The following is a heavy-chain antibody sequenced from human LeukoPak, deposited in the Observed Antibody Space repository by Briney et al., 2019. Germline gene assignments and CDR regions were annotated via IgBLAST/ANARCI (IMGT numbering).Heavy chain of an antibody. V-gene: IGHV3-20*04. CDR1: GLTFDDYG. D-gene: IGHD5-18*01. Sequence: AGGSLRLSCAAAGLTFDDYGMSWVRQAPGKGLEWVSGMSWNGGSTGYADSVKGRFTISRDNAKNSLYLQMNSLRAEDTAFYYCARDSERGYSYGYPYFAYWGQGTLVTAPS. CDR2: MSWNGGST. J-gene: IGHJ4*02. CDR3: ARDSERGYSYGYPYFAY.